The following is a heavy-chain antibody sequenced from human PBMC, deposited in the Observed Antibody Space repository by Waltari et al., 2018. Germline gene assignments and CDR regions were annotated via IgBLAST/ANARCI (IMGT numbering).Heavy chain of an antibody. J-gene: IGHJ4*02. V-gene: IGHV3-74*03. CDR1: GFILSGHW. CDR3: ARDWLTDSSGYYGH. Sequence: EAELAESGGGVVQPGESLRLSCAASGFILSGHWMHWVRQTPGKGLVWGARVRVTGRRTTYADSVKGRFTISRDNSKNTLYLQMNSLRAEDTAVYYCARDWLTDSSGYYGHWGQGTLVTVSS. D-gene: IGHD3-22*01. CDR2: VRVTGRRT.